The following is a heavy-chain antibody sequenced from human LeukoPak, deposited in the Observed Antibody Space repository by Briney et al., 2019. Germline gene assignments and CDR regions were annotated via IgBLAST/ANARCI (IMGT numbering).Heavy chain of an antibody. Sequence: SETLSLTCTVSGGSISSYYWSWIRQPPGKGLEGSGYICYSGSTNYNPSLKSRVTISVDTSKNQFSLKLSSVTAADTAVYYCARAGYSSGWYLDYWGQGTLVTVSS. CDR1: GGSISSYY. D-gene: IGHD6-19*01. V-gene: IGHV4-59*01. CDR2: ICYSGST. J-gene: IGHJ4*02. CDR3: ARAGYSSGWYLDY.